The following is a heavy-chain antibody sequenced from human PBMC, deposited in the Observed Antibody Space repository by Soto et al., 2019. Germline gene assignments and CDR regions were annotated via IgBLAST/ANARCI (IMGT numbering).Heavy chain of an antibody. CDR1: GGSISSYY. V-gene: IGHV4-59*01. J-gene: IGHJ3*02. Sequence: SETLSLTCTVSGGSISSYYWSWIRQPPWKGLEWIGYIYYSGSTNYNPSLKSRVTISVDTSKNQFSLKLSSVTAADTAVYYCAGAMIVVVGGAFDIWGKGTMVTVSS. D-gene: IGHD3-22*01. CDR2: IYYSGST. CDR3: AGAMIVVVGGAFDI.